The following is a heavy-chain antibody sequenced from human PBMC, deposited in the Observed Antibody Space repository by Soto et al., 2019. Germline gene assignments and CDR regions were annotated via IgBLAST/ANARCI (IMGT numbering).Heavy chain of an antibody. V-gene: IGHV3-23*01. CDR2: ISGSGDST. CDR3: ASGRGRSFYYGMDV. D-gene: IGHD1-26*01. Sequence: PGGSLRLSCAASRFTFSSYAMTWVRQAPGKGLEWVSAISGSGDSTYYAGSVKGRFTIPRDNSKNTLYLQMNSLRAEDTAVYYCASGRGRSFYYGMDVWGQGTTVTVSS. CDR1: RFTFSSYA. J-gene: IGHJ6*02.